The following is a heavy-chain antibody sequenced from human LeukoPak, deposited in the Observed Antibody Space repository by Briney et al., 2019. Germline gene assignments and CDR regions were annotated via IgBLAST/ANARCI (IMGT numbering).Heavy chain of an antibody. J-gene: IGHJ6*02. CDR1: GYTFTSYD. Sequence: ASVKVSCKASGYTFTSYDINWVRQATGQGLEWMGWMNPNSGNTGYAQKFQGRVTMTRNTSRSKAYMELGSLRSEDTAVYYCARGAIRYFDWLLLPTDYYGMDVWGQGTTVTVSS. CDR2: MNPNSGNT. CDR3: ARGAIRYFDWLLLPTDYYGMDV. V-gene: IGHV1-8*01. D-gene: IGHD3-9*01.